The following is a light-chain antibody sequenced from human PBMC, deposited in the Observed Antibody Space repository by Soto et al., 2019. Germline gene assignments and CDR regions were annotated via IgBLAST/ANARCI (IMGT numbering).Light chain of an antibody. CDR2: KAS. Sequence: DIQMTQSPSTLSASVGDRVTITCRASQSISSWLAWYQQKPGKDPKLLIYKASSLKSGVPTRFSGSGSGTEFTLTISSLQPDDFATYYCQQYNSYPISFGQGTRLVIK. V-gene: IGKV1-5*03. J-gene: IGKJ5*01. CDR3: QQYNSYPIS. CDR1: QSISSW.